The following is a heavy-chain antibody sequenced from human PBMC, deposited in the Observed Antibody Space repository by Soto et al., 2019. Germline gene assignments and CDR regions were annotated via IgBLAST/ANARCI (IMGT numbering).Heavy chain of an antibody. CDR3: ARGDSTDCSNGVCSFFYNHDMDV. Sequence: QVQLVQSGAEVQKPGSSVKVACRAPGGTFKNNGISWVRQAPGQGLEWMGGIIPVFGTTKYAQSFQGRLTITADDATSTAYMELSSLRSDDTAVYFCARGDSTDCSNGVCSFFYNHDMDVWGQGTTVTVSS. V-gene: IGHV1-69*01. CDR2: IIPVFGTT. CDR1: GGTFKNNG. D-gene: IGHD2-8*01. J-gene: IGHJ6*02.